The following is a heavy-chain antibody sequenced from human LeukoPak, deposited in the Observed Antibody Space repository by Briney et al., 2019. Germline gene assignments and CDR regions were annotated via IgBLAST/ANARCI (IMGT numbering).Heavy chain of an antibody. CDR3: ARRIVGSTSTLDAFDI. Sequence: SETLSLTCTVSGGSVSSGSYYWNCIRQPPGKGLEWIGYVYHSGSTNYNPSLKSRVIISLDTSKNQFSLELSTVTAADTAIYYCARRIVGSTSTLDAFDIWGQGTMVTVSS. D-gene: IGHD1-26*01. CDR2: VYHSGST. J-gene: IGHJ3*02. CDR1: GGSVSSGSYY. V-gene: IGHV4-61*01.